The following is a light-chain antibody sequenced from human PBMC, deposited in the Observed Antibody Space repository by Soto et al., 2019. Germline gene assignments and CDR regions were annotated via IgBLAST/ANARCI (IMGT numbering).Light chain of an antibody. V-gene: IGKV3-20*01. CDR1: QSVTFSY. J-gene: IGKJ3*01. CDR2: GAS. CDR3: QQYGRSPFT. Sequence: EIVLTQSPGTLSLSPGERATLSCRASQSVTFSYLAWYQQKPGQAPRLLIYGASSRATGIPDRFSGSGSGTDFALTISRLEPEDFEVYYCQQYGRSPFTFGPGTKVDIK.